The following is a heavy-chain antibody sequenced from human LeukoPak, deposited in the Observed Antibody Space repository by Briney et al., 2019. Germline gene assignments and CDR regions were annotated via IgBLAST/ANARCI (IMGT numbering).Heavy chain of an antibody. Sequence: PGGSLRLSCAASGFTFSDYYMNWIRQAPGKGLEWVSYISSSSSYTNYADSVKGRFTISRDNAKNSLYLQMNSLRAEDTAVYYCARDRGPGANNYDGSGYYYFDCWGQGTLVTVSS. CDR3: ARDRGPGANNYDGSGYYYFDC. D-gene: IGHD3-22*01. V-gene: IGHV3-11*05. CDR2: ISSSSSYT. CDR1: GFTFSDYY. J-gene: IGHJ4*02.